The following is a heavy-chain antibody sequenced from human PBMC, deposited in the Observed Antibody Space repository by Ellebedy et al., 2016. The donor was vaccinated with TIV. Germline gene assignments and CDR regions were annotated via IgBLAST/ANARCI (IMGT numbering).Heavy chain of an antibody. V-gene: IGHV3-15*07. CDR2: IKSKTDGGTT. CDR1: GFTFSNAW. Sequence: GESLKISCAASGFTFSNAWMNWVRQAPGKGLEWVGRIKSKTDGGTTDYAAPVKGRFTISRDDSKNTLYLQMNSLKTEDTAVYYCATRGGGATNWFDPWGQGTLVTVSS. D-gene: IGHD1-26*01. J-gene: IGHJ5*02. CDR3: ATRGGGATNWFDP.